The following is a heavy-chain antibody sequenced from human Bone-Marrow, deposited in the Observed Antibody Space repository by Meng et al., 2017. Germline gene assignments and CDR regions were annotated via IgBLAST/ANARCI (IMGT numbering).Heavy chain of an antibody. CDR3: ARGDEYYDFWSGYYFYYGMDV. CDR1: GFTFSSYG. J-gene: IGHJ6*02. D-gene: IGHD3-3*01. Sequence: GESLKISCAASGFTFSSYGMHWVRQAPGKGLEWVAVIWYDGSNKYYADSVKGRFTISRDNSKNTLYLQMNSLRAEDTAVYYCARGDEYYDFWSGYYFYYGMDVWGQGTTVTVSS. CDR2: IWYDGSNK. V-gene: IGHV3-33*01.